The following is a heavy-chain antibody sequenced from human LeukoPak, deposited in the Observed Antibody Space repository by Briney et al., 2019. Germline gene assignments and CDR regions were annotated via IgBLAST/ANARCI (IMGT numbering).Heavy chain of an antibody. Sequence: GGSLRLSCAASGFTFDDYGTSWVRQAPGKGLEWVSGINWNGGSTGYADSVKGRFTISRDNSKNTLYLQMNSLRAEDTAVYYCAKDPRTYYDFWSGYHRWYFDYWGQGTLVTVSS. CDR2: INWNGGST. D-gene: IGHD3-3*01. V-gene: IGHV3-20*04. CDR1: GFTFDDYG. CDR3: AKDPRTYYDFWSGYHRWYFDY. J-gene: IGHJ4*02.